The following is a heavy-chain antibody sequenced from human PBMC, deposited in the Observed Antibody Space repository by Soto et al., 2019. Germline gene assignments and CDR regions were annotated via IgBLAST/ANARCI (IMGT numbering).Heavy chain of an antibody. CDR2: IIPIFGTA. J-gene: IGHJ5*02. Sequence: AVKVSCKACGGTFSRYAISWVRQAPGQGLEWMGGIIPIFGTANYAQKFRGRVTITADESTSTAYMELSSLRSEDTAVYYCAREEAGIAVAGTLGYNWFDPWGQGTLVTVSS. V-gene: IGHV1-69*13. D-gene: IGHD6-19*01. CDR3: AREEAGIAVAGTLGYNWFDP. CDR1: GGTFSRYA.